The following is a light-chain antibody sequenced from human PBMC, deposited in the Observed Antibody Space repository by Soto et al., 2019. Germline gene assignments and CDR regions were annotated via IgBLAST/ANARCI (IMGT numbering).Light chain of an antibody. J-gene: IGKJ1*01. Sequence: DIVMTQSPLSLPVTPGEPASISCRSSQSLLHSNGYNYLDWYLQKTGQSPQLLIYLGSNRASGVPDRFSCSGLGTDFTLKISRVEADDDGVYYCMQALQTPRTFGQGTKVEIK. V-gene: IGKV2-28*01. CDR3: MQALQTPRT. CDR2: LGS. CDR1: QSLLHSNGYNY.